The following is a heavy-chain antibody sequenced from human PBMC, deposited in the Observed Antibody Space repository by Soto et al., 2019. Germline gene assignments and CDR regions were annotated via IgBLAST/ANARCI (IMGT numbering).Heavy chain of an antibody. V-gene: IGHV2-26*01. J-gene: IGHJ6*03. CDR1: GFSLSNARMG. Sequence: QVTLKESGPVLVKPTETLTLTCTVSGFSLSNARMGVSWIRQPPGKALEWLAHIFSNDEKSYSTSLKSRLPISQDTSKSPVVLTMNHMDPVDTAPYYCARIGWGHGDYYYYYYMDVWGKGTTVTVSS. D-gene: IGHD4-17*01. CDR3: ARIGWGHGDYYYYYYMDV. CDR2: IFSNDEK.